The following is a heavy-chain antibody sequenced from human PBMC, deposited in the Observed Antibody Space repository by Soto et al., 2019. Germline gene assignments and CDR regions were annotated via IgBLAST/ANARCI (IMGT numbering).Heavy chain of an antibody. D-gene: IGHD3-10*01. V-gene: IGHV1-8*01. CDR2: MNPNSGNT. CDR3: ARDMGFGLSDY. J-gene: IGHJ4*02. Sequence: ASVKVSCKASGYTFTSYDINWVRQATGQGLEWMGWMNPNSGNTKYSQKFLGRVTITRDTSASTAYMELSSLRSEDTAVYYCARDMGFGLSDYWGQGILVTVSS. CDR1: GYTFTSYD.